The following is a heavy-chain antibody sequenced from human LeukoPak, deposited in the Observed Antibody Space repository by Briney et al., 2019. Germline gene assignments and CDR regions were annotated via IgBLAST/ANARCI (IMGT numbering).Heavy chain of an antibody. CDR3: ARSSGSYGESYYFDY. Sequence: GGSLRLSCAASGFTFSSYAMHWVRQAPGKGLEWVAVISYDGSNKYYADSVKGRFTISRDNSKNTLYLQMNSLRAEDTAVYYCARSSGSYGESYYFDYWGQGTLVPVSS. J-gene: IGHJ4*02. D-gene: IGHD1-26*01. CDR2: ISYDGSNK. CDR1: GFTFSSYA. V-gene: IGHV3-30*04.